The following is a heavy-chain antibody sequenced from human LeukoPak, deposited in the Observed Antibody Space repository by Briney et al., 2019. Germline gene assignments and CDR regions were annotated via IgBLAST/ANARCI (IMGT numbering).Heavy chain of an antibody. J-gene: IGHJ4*02. CDR2: INPHSADT. V-gene: IGHV1-2*02. Sequence: ASVKVSCKASGYTFTGFYMHWVRQAPGQGLEWMGWINPHSADTGYAQKFLGRVTMTRDMSISTIYMELTRLKSDDTALYYCARWDGYSSSPDYWGQGTLVTVSS. D-gene: IGHD6-13*01. CDR3: ARWDGYSSSPDY. CDR1: GYTFTGFY.